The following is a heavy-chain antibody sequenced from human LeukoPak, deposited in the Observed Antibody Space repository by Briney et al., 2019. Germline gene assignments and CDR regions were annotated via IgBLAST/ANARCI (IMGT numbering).Heavy chain of an antibody. J-gene: IGHJ4*02. CDR1: GFTFSSYG. CDR3: AKGGISGWGFFDY. V-gene: IGHV3-30*18. Sequence: GRSLRLSCAASGFTFSSYGMHWVRQAPGKGLERVAVISYDGSNKYYADSVKGRFTISRDNSKNTLYLQMNSLRAEDTAVYYCAKGGISGWGFFDYWGQGTLVTVSS. D-gene: IGHD6-19*01. CDR2: ISYDGSNK.